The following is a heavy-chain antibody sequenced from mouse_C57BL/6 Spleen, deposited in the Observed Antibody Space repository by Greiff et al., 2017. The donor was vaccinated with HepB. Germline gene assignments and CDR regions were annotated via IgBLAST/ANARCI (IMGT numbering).Heavy chain of an antibody. CDR1: GYTFTSYW. D-gene: IGHD1-1*01. V-gene: IGHV1-55*01. CDR2: IYPGSGST. CDR3: ARGLLRYSYYFDY. J-gene: IGHJ2*01. Sequence: QVQLQQPGAELVKPGASVKMSCKASGYTFTSYWITWAKQRPGQGLEWIGDIYPGSGSTNYNEKFKSKATLTVDTSSSTAYMQLSSLTSEDSAVYYCARGLLRYSYYFDYWGQGTTLTVSS.